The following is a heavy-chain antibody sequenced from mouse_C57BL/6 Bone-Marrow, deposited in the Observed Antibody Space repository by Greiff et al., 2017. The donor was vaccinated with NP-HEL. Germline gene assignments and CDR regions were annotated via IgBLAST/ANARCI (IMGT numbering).Heavy chain of an antibody. Sequence: QVQLKQSGPGLVQPSQSLSITCTVSGFSLTSYGVHWVRQSPGKGLEWLGVIWRGGSTAYYAAFMSRLRITKDNSKSQVFFKMNSLQAEDTAIYYCAKNKGDYYDYAYYFDYWGQGTTLTVAS. CDR1: GFSLTSYG. CDR2: IWRGGST. CDR3: AKNKGDYYDYAYYFDY. D-gene: IGHD2-4*01. V-gene: IGHV2-5*01. J-gene: IGHJ2*01.